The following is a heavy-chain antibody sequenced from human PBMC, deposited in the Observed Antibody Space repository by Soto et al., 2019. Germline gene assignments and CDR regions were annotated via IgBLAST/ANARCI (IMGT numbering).Heavy chain of an antibody. CDR1: GGTFSSYA. CDR2: IIPIFGTA. V-gene: IGHV1-69*13. D-gene: IGHD2-2*01. J-gene: IGHJ6*02. Sequence: VASVKVSCKASGGTFSSYAISWVRQAPGQGLEWMGGIIPIFGTANYAQKFQGRVTITADESTSTAYMELSSLRSEDTAVYYCASSPIDDQLLDKIEKIYYYYGMDVWGQGTTVTVSS. CDR3: ASSPIDDQLLDKIEKIYYYYGMDV.